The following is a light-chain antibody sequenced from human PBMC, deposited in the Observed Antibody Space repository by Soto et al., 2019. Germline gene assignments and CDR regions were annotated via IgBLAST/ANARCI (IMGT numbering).Light chain of an antibody. Sequence: DIQMTQSPSSLSASVGDRVTITCQASQDISNYLNWHQQKPGKAPKLLIYDASNLETGVPSRFRGSGSETDFNFTISSLQPEDIATYYCQQYDKRPLTFGGGTKVEIK. CDR3: QQYDKRPLT. CDR1: QDISNY. CDR2: DAS. V-gene: IGKV1-33*01. J-gene: IGKJ4*01.